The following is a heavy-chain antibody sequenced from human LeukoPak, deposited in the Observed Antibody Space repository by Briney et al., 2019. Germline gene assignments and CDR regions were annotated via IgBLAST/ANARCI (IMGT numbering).Heavy chain of an antibody. J-gene: IGHJ5*02. Sequence: SETLSLTCTVSGASISSYYWSWIRQPAGKGLEWIGRIYSSRSIYNPSLKSRVTMSVDTSKNQFSLKLSSVIAADTAVYYCARAVRDRGVILPWFDPWGQGTLVTVSS. D-gene: IGHD3-10*01. CDR3: ARAVRDRGVILPWFDP. CDR1: GASISSYY. CDR2: IYSSRS. V-gene: IGHV4-4*07.